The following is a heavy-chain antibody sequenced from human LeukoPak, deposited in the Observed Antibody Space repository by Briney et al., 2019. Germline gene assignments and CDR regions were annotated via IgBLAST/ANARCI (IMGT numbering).Heavy chain of an antibody. CDR1: GFTFSKYW. V-gene: IGHV3-74*01. J-gene: IGHJ4*02. Sequence: RGSLRLSCAASGFTFSKYWMLWVRQAPGKGLESVSRINTDGAVTTYADSVKGRFTVSRDNADNTMFLQMNSVRDEDTAVYYCATKQWLAPPPDSWGQGTPVTVSS. CDR2: INTDGAVT. CDR3: ATKQWLAPPPDS. D-gene: IGHD6-19*01.